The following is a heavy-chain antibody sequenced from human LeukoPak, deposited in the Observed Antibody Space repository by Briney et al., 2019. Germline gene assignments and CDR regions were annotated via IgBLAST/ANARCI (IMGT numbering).Heavy chain of an antibody. CDR3: ARHLRGMVRGVTTYYFDY. D-gene: IGHD3-10*01. CDR2: ISGSGGST. V-gene: IGHV3-23*01. CDR1: GFTFSSYA. Sequence: PGGSLRLSCAASGFTFSSYAMSWVRQAPGKGLEWVSAISGSGGSTYYADSVKGRFTISRDNSKNTLYLQMNSLRAEDTAVYYCARHLRGMVRGVTTYYFDYWGQGTLVTVSS. J-gene: IGHJ4*02.